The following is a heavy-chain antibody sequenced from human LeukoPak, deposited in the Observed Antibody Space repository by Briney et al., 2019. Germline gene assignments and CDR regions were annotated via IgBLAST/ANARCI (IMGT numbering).Heavy chain of an antibody. CDR1: GGTFSTYA. CDR2: IIPIFGTA. V-gene: IGHV1-69*01. Sequence: GSSVKVSRKASGGTFSTYAISWVRQAPGQGLEWMGGIIPIFGTANYEQKFQGRVTITADESTSTAYMELSSLRSEDTAVYYCARADSSGYSDFDYWGQGTLVTVSS. CDR3: ARADSSGYSDFDY. D-gene: IGHD3-22*01. J-gene: IGHJ4*02.